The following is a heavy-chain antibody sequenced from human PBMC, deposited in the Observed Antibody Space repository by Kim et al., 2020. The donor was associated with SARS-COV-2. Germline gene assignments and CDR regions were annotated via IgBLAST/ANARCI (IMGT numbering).Heavy chain of an antibody. CDR2: IWYDGSNK. Sequence: GSLRLSCAASGFTFSSYGMHWVRQAPGKGLEWVAVIWYDGSNKYYADSVKGRFTISRDNSKNTLYLQMNSLRAEDTAVNYCARGCDYDFWSGYHNWFDP. D-gene: IGHD3-3*01. J-gene: IGHJ5*02. CDR3: ARGCDYDFWSGYHNWFDP. V-gene: IGHV3-33*01. CDR1: GFTFSSYG.